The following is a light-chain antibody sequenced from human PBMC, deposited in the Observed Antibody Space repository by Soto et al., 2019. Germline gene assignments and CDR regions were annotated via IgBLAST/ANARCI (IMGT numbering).Light chain of an antibody. J-gene: IGKJ1*01. V-gene: IGKV1-27*01. CDR3: QKYNSAPWT. CDR2: AAF. CDR1: QAISNY. Sequence: DFQMTQSPSSLSASVGDRVTITCRATQAISNYLAWYQQKPGKVPKLLIYAAFTLQSGVPSRFSGSGSGTDFTLTISILQPEDVATYYCQKYNSAPWTFGKGTKVESK.